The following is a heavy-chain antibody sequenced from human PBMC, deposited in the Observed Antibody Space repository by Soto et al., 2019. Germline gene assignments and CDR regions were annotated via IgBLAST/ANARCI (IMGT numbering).Heavy chain of an antibody. CDR1: GFTFGNFT. CDR3: AKHLGIHNAGGLDY. CDR2: ISDRGVGT. J-gene: IGHJ4*02. Sequence: EVQLLESGGGLVQPGGSLRLSCAASGFTFGNFTMNWVRQAPGRGLEWVSAISDRGVGTYYADSVKGRFTISRDESKNTLYRQMNGLTAEDTALYYCAKHLGIHNAGGLDYWGQGTLITVSS. D-gene: IGHD1-20*01. V-gene: IGHV3-23*01.